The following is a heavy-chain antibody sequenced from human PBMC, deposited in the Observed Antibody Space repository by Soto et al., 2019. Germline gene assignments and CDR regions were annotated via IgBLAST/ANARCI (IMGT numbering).Heavy chain of an antibody. CDR1: GDSVSSNTAA. Sequence: PSQTLSLTCAISGDSVSSNTAAWNWIRSSPSRGLEWLGRTYYRSNWRHDYAVSVKSRITVNPDTSKSHFSLQLNSVTPDDTAVYYCERGVAGSGFDLWGQGTLVTVSS. V-gene: IGHV6-1*01. J-gene: IGHJ4*02. D-gene: IGHD6-19*01. CDR2: TYYRSNWRH. CDR3: ERGVAGSGFDL.